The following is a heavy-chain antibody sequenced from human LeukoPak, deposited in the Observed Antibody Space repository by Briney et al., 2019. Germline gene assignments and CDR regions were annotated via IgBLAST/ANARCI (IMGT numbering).Heavy chain of an antibody. CDR2: VYYSGST. CDR3: ARAYGSGSYLIDY. CDR1: GGSIINYY. V-gene: IGHV4-59*01. D-gene: IGHD3-10*01. Sequence: SETLSLTCTVSGGSIINYYWTWIRQPPGKGLEWIGYVYYSGSTNYNPSLKSRVTISVDTSKNQFSLKLSSVTAADTAVYYCARAYGSGSYLIDYWGQGTLVTVSS. J-gene: IGHJ4*02.